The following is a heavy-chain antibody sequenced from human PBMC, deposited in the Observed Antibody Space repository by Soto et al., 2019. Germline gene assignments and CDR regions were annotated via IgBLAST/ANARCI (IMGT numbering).Heavy chain of an antibody. J-gene: IGHJ5*02. CDR3: ARTLFGWGIWFDP. V-gene: IGHV4-59*01. CDR1: GGFISSYY. Sequence: SETLSLTCTVSGGFISSYYWSWIRQPPGKGLEWIRYIYYSGSTNYNPSLKSRVTISVDTSKNQFSLKLSSVTAADTAVYYCARTLFGWGIWFDPWGQGTLVTVSS. D-gene: IGHD3-10*02. CDR2: IYYSGST.